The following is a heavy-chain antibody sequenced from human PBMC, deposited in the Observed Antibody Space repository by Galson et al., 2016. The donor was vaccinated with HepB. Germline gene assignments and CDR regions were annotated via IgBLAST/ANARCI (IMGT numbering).Heavy chain of an antibody. CDR2: IFSSGST. Sequence: EPLSLTCTVSGGSISSYYWSWIRQPPGKGLEWIGQIFSSGSTNLNPSLKSRVTISVDTSKNQFSLKLSSVTAADTAVYYCARHQKLYGDFRLTSYFDYWGQGTLVTVSS. D-gene: IGHD4-17*01. V-gene: IGHV4-59*01. CDR1: GGSISSYY. J-gene: IGHJ4*02. CDR3: ARHQKLYGDFRLTSYFDY.